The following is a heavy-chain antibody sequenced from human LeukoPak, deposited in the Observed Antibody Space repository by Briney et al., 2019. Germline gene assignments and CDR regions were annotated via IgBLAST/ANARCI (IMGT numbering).Heavy chain of an antibody. CDR2: ISGSGGST. J-gene: IGHJ4*02. CDR1: GFSFSGYS. CDR3: AKDQSTHFDY. Sequence: GGSLRLSCAASGFSFSGYSMSWVRQAPGKGLEWVSAISGSGGSTYYADSVKGRFTISRDNSKNTLYLQMNSLRAEDTAVYYCAKDQSTHFDYWGQGTLVTVSS. D-gene: IGHD5/OR15-5a*01. V-gene: IGHV3-23*01.